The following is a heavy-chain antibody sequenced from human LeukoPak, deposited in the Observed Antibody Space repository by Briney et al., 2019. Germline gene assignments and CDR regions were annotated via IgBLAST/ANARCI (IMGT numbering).Heavy chain of an antibody. CDR1: GFTFSSSW. CDR3: ARGEYCSGGSCAVDAFDI. CDR2: IKQDGSEK. D-gene: IGHD2-15*01. J-gene: IGHJ3*02. Sequence: PGGSLRLSCAASGFTFSSSWMSWVRQAPGKGLEWVANIKQDGSEKYYVDSVKGRFTISRDNAKNSLYLQMNSLRAEDTAVYYCARGEYCSGGSCAVDAFDIWGQGTMVTVSS. V-gene: IGHV3-7*01.